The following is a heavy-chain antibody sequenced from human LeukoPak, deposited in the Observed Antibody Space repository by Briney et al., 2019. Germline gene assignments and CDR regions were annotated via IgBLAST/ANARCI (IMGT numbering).Heavy chain of an antibody. CDR2: FDPEDGET. CDR3: ATGTDYYESSGYCL. J-gene: IGHJ4*02. D-gene: IGHD3-22*01. Sequence: ASVKVSCMVSGYTLTELSMHWVRQAPGKGLEGMGGFDPEDGETIYAKKFRGRVTMTEDTSTDTAYMELSSLRTEDTAVYYCATGTDYYESSGYCLWGQGKVVTVSS. CDR1: GYTLTELS. V-gene: IGHV1-24*01.